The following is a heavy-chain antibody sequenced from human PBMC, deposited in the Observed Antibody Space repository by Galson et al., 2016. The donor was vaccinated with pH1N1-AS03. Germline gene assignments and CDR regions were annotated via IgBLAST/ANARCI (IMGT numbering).Heavy chain of an antibody. J-gene: IGHJ4*02. CDR2: MNPNSANT. Sequence: SVKVSCKASGYTFTTFDINWVRLATGQGLEWMGWMNPNSANTGYAQKFQDRVTMTRNTSISTAYMELSSLISEDTAVYYCAIKCVGYGSGSSYFDYWGQGTLVTVSS. CDR1: GYTFTTFD. CDR3: AIKCVGYGSGSSYFDY. D-gene: IGHD3-10*01. V-gene: IGHV1-8*01.